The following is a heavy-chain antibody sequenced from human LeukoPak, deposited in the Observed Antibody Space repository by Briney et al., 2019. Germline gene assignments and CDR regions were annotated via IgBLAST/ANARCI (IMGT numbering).Heavy chain of an antibody. Sequence: GGSLRLSCAASGFTFSSYAMNWVRQAPGKGLEWVSSISRGSDHIFYADSMKGRFTISRDNAKNSLYLQMNSLRAEDTALYYCAKARFHTAMVTPLDYWGQGTLVTVSP. D-gene: IGHD5-18*01. J-gene: IGHJ4*02. V-gene: IGHV3-21*04. CDR1: GFTFSSYA. CDR2: ISRGSDHI. CDR3: AKARFHTAMVTPLDY.